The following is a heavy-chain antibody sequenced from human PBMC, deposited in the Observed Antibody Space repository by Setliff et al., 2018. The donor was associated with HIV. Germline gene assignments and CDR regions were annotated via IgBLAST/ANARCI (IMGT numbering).Heavy chain of an antibody. CDR1: GFTFSSYA. D-gene: IGHD1-26*01. CDR2: ISYDGSNK. Sequence: GGSLRLSCAASGFTFSSYAMHWVRQAPGKGLEWVAVISYDGSNKYYADSVKGRFTISRDNSKNTLYLQMNSLRAEDTAVYYCARSAIGSYSFARDWGQGTLVTVSS. J-gene: IGHJ4*02. V-gene: IGHV3-30*01. CDR3: ARSAIGSYSFARD.